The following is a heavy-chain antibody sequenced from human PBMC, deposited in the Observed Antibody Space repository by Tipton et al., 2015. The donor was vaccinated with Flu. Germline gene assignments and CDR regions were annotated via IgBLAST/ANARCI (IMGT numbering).Heavy chain of an antibody. CDR3: ASKYYDILTGYYPGTYF. J-gene: IGHJ4*02. Sequence: AGLVKPSETLSLTCAVYGGSFSGYYWSWIRQPPGKGLEWIGEINHSGSTNYNPSLKSRVTISRDTTKNQFSLKLSSVTAADTAVYYCASKYYDILTGYYPGTYFWGQGTLVTVSS. V-gene: IGHV4-34*01. CDR2: INHSGST. D-gene: IGHD3-9*01. CDR1: GGSFSGYY.